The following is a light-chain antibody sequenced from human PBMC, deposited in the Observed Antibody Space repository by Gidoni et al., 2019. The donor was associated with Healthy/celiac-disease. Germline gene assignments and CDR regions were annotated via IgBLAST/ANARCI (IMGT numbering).Light chain of an antibody. CDR2: DAS. V-gene: IGKV1-13*02. Sequence: AIQLTQSPYSLSASVGDRVTITCRASQGISSALAWYQQKPGKAPKLMIYDASSLESGVPSRFSGSGSGTDFTLTISSLQPEDFATYYCQQFNSYPLTVGQGTRLEIK. J-gene: IGKJ5*01. CDR1: QGISSA. CDR3: QQFNSYPLT.